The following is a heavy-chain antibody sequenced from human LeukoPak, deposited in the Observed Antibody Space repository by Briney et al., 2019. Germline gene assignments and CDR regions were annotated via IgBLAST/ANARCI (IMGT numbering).Heavy chain of an antibody. J-gene: IGHJ5*02. CDR2: IIPILGIA. Sequence: SVKVSCKASGGTFSSYTISWVRQAPGQGLEWMGRIIPILGIANYAQKFQGRVTITADKSTSTAYMELSSLRSEDTAVYYCATDPTVTTSKRAGWIDPWGQGTLVTVSS. D-gene: IGHD4-11*01. V-gene: IGHV1-69*02. CDR3: ATDPTVTTSKRAGWIDP. CDR1: GGTFSSYT.